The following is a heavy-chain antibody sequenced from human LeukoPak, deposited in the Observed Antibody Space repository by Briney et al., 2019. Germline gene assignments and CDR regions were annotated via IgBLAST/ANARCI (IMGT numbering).Heavy chain of an antibody. J-gene: IGHJ4*02. V-gene: IGHV1-69*13. CDR1: GYTFSNYG. Sequence: SVKVSCKTSGYTFSNYGVSWVRQAPGQGLEWMGEITPIFGAANYAQTFQGRVTITADESTSTVFMELSSLRSDDTAFYYCARNSRVASTSGLNYWGQGTLVTVSS. D-gene: IGHD4-23*01. CDR3: ARNSRVASTSGLNY. CDR2: ITPIFGAA.